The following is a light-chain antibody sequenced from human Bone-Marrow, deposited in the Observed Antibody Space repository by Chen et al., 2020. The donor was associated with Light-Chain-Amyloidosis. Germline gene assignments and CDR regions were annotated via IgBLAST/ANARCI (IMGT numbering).Light chain of an antibody. CDR3: QQYSGNPLT. CDR2: KAS. Sequence: DIQMTQSPSPLSAPVGDRVPITCRASQIISCRLAWYQQKPGKAPNLLIYKASSLKSGVPSRFSGSGSGTEFTLTINSLQPDDIATYYCQQYSGNPLTFGGGTRVEIK. V-gene: IGKV1-5*03. J-gene: IGKJ4*01. CDR1: QIISCR.